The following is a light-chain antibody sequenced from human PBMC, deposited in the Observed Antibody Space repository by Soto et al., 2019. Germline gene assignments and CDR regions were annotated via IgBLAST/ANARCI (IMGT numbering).Light chain of an antibody. Sequence: DIQMTQSPSSLSASVGDRVTITCPASQDISNYLNWYQQKPGKAPKLLIYAASTLQSGVPSRFSGSGSGTDFTLTISSLQPEDFATYYCQQSYSTPPSFGQGTKVDIK. CDR2: AAS. J-gene: IGKJ1*01. CDR1: QDISNY. CDR3: QQSYSTPPS. V-gene: IGKV1-39*01.